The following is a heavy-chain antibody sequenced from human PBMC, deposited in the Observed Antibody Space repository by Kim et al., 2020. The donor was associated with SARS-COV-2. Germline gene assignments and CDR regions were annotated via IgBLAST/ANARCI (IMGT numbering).Heavy chain of an antibody. D-gene: IGHD6-13*01. CDR3: ARVGRAAAGTSVGYWFDP. J-gene: IGHJ5*02. V-gene: IGHV4-61*02. Sequence: SETLSLTCTVSGGSISSGSYYWSWIRQPAGKGLEWIGRIYTSGSTNYNPSLKSRVTISVDTSKNQFSLKLSSVTAADTAVYYCARVGRAAAGTSVGYWFDPWGQGTLVTVSS. CDR1: GGSISSGSYY. CDR2: IYTSGST.